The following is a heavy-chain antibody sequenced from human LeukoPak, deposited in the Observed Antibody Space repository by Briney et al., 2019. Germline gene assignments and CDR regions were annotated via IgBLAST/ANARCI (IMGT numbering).Heavy chain of an antibody. Sequence: PSETLSLTCTVSGGSISSYYWSWIRQPAGKGLEWIGRIYTSGSTNYNPSLKSRVTMSVDTSKNQFSLKLSSVTAADTAVYYCARDRGPFGVPGEQYYYGMDVWGQGSTVTVSS. CDR2: IYTSGST. V-gene: IGHV4-4*07. D-gene: IGHD3-16*01. J-gene: IGHJ6*02. CDR3: ARDRGPFGVPGEQYYYGMDV. CDR1: GGSISSYY.